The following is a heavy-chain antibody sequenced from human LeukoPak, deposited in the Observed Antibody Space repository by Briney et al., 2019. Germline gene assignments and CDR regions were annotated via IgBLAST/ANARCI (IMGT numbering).Heavy chain of an antibody. J-gene: IGHJ3*02. CDR3: TRDRPRGPGAFDI. Sequence: GGSLRLSCAASGFTFSSYSMNWVRQAPGKGLEWVSSISSSSSYIYYADSVKGRFTISRDNAKNSLYLQMNSLRAEDTAVYYCTRDRPRGPGAFDIWGQGTMVTVSS. V-gene: IGHV3-21*03. CDR1: GFTFSSYS. CDR2: ISSSSSYI. D-gene: IGHD6-6*01.